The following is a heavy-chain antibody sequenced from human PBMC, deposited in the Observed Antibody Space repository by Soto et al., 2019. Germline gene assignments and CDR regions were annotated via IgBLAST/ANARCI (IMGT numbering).Heavy chain of an antibody. J-gene: IGHJ3*02. D-gene: IGHD5-12*01. CDR2: IYYSGST. V-gene: IGHV4-59*01. CDR1: GGSISSYY. Sequence: SETLSLTCTVSGGSISSYYWSWIRQPPGKGLEWIGYIYYSGSTNYNPSLKSRVTISVDTSKNQFSLKLSSVTAADTAVYYCARLVAIVPIHPRRAFDIWGQGTMVTVSS. CDR3: ARLVAIVPIHPRRAFDI.